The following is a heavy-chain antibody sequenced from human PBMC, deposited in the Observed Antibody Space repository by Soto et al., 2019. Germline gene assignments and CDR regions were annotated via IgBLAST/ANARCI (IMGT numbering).Heavy chain of an antibody. CDR1: GYTLTSYD. Sequence: ASVKVSCKASGYTLTSYDINWVRQATGQGLEWVGWMNPSTGDTGYAQKFQGRVTMTSKASIGTAYMELNSLRSEDTAVYYCARAAPSGYVVDIWGQGTLVTVSS. CDR3: ARAAPSGYVVDI. D-gene: IGHD3-22*01. CDR2: MNPSTGDT. J-gene: IGHJ4*02. V-gene: IGHV1-8*01.